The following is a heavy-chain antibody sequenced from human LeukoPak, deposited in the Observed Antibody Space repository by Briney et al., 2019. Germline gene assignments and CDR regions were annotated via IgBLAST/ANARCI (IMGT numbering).Heavy chain of an antibody. J-gene: IGHJ4*02. Sequence: GGSLRLSCAVSGFTFSSYEMMWVRQAPGKGLEWVSYISSSGINIYYADSVKGRFTISRDNSKNTLYLQMNSLRADDTAVYYCATDRSTRYFDYWGQGTLVSVSS. CDR3: ATDRSTRYFDY. CDR1: GFTFSSYE. V-gene: IGHV3-48*03. D-gene: IGHD2-2*01. CDR2: ISSSGINI.